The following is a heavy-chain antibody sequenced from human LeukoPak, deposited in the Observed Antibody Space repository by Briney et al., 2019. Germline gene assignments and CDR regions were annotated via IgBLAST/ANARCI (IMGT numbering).Heavy chain of an antibody. Sequence: PGGSLRLSCAVSGLSFSNYWMHWVRQAPGKGLVWVARTNLHGTTVDYADSVKGRFTISRDNAKNTLSLQMNSLRAEDTAVYYCASGYTYVRLGDHWGQGTLVTVSS. D-gene: IGHD5-18*01. CDR2: TNLHGTTV. CDR3: ASGYTYVRLGDH. CDR1: GLSFSNYW. V-gene: IGHV3-74*01. J-gene: IGHJ4*02.